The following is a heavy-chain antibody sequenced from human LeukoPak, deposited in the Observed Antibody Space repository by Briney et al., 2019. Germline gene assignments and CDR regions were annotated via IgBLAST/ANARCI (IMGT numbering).Heavy chain of an antibody. CDR2: ISSSSSYI. D-gene: IGHD1-26*01. J-gene: IGHJ4*02. CDR3: ARLPSSWHSGSYHGFDY. Sequence: KTGGSLTLSCAAPGFTFSSYSMNWVRQAPGKGLEWVSSISSSSSYIYYADSVKGRFTISRDNAKNSLYLQMNSLRAEDTAVYYCARLPSSWHSGSYHGFDYWGQGTLVTVSS. CDR1: GFTFSSYS. V-gene: IGHV3-21*01.